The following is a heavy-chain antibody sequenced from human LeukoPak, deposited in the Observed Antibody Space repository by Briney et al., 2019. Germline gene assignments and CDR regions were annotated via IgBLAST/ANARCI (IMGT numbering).Heavy chain of an antibody. Sequence: SETLSLTCTGSGGSISSHYWSWIRQPPGKGLEWIGYIYYSGSTNYNPSLKSRVTISVDTSKTQFSLKLSSVTAADTAVYYCASSSGYQFDYWGQGTLVTVSS. CDR2: IYYSGST. V-gene: IGHV4-59*11. CDR3: ASSSGYQFDY. J-gene: IGHJ4*02. D-gene: IGHD3-22*01. CDR1: GGSISSHY.